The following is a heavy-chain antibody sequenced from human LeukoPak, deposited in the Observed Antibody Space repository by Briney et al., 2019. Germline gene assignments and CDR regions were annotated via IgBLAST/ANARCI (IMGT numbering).Heavy chain of an antibody. CDR1: GYTFTGYY. CDR3: ARGRDYYDSSGLDAFDI. J-gene: IGHJ3*02. CDR2: MNPNSGNT. D-gene: IGHD3-22*01. Sequence: ASVKVSCKASGYTFTGYYIHWVRQATGQGLEWMGWMNPNSGNTGYAQKFQGRVTITRNTSISTAYMELSSLRSEDTAVYYCARGRDYYDSSGLDAFDIWGQGTMVTVSS. V-gene: IGHV1-8*03.